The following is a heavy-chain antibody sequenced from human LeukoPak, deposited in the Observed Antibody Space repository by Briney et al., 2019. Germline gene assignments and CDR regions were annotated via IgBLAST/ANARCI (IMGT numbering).Heavy chain of an antibody. J-gene: IGHJ5*01. Sequence: GESLKISCKGSGYSFPSYWITWVRQIAGKGLGWMGKIDPSDSYTNYSPSFQGHVTISADKSISTAYLQWSSLKASDTAMYYCARGYCGGGSCNWFDSWGQGTLVTVSS. CDR2: IDPSDSYT. V-gene: IGHV5-10-1*01. D-gene: IGHD2-15*01. CDR1: GYSFPSYW. CDR3: ARGYCGGGSCNWFDS.